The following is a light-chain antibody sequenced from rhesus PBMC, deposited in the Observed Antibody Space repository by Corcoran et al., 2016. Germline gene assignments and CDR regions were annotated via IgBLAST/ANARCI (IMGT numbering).Light chain of an antibody. CDR3: QQYSSSPYS. CDR1: QSISSW. Sequence: DIQMTQSPSSLSASVGDTVTITCRASQSISSWLAWYQPKPGKAPKLLVYKASSLESGVPSRFSGSGSGPEFNLTISSLQSEDFATDYCQQYSSSPYSFGQGTKVEIK. J-gene: IGKJ2*01. CDR2: KAS. V-gene: IGKV1-22*01.